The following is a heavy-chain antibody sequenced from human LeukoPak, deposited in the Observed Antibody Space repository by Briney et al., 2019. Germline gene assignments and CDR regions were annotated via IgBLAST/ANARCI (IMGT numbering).Heavy chain of an antibody. CDR1: GFTFSNYG. J-gene: IGHJ4*02. D-gene: IGHD6-19*01. CDR2: IKEDGSEK. V-gene: IGHV3-7*05. Sequence: PGGSLRLSCAASGFTFSNYGMHWVRQAPGGGLEWVANIKEDGSEKYYVDSVKGRFTISRDNAKISLYLQMNSLRAEDTAVYFCASQFWWAAVAGTTLDYWGQGTLVTVSS. CDR3: ASQFWWAAVAGTTLDY.